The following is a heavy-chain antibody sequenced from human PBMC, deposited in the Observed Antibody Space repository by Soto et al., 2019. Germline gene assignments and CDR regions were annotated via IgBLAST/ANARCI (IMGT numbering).Heavy chain of an antibody. CDR1: GGSISSSSYY. Sequence: QLQLQESGPGLVKPSETLSLTCTVSGGSISSSSYYWGWIRQPPGKGLEWIGSIYYSGSTYYNPSLKSRVTISVATSKNQFSLQLSSVTAADTAVYYCARRLYYDSSGFEGGGMDVWGQGTTVTVSS. V-gene: IGHV4-39*01. CDR3: ARRLYYDSSGFEGGGMDV. D-gene: IGHD3-22*01. CDR2: IYYSGST. J-gene: IGHJ6*02.